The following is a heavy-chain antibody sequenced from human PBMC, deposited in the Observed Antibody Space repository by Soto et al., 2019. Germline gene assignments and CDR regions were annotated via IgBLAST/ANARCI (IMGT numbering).Heavy chain of an antibody. J-gene: IGHJ6*02. V-gene: IGHV4-39*01. D-gene: IGHD6-25*01. CDR2: IYYSGST. CDR1: GGSISSSSYY. CDR3: ARLSGYYGMDV. Sequence: SETLSLTCTVSGGSISSSSYYWGWIRQPPGKGLEWIGSIYYSGSTYYNPSLKSRVTISVDTSKNQFSLKLSSVTAADTAVYYCARLSGYYGMDVWGQGTTVTVSS.